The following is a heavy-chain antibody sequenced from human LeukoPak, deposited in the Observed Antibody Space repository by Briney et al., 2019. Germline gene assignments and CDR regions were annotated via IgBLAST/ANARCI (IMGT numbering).Heavy chain of an antibody. D-gene: IGHD4-17*01. CDR1: GFTFSTSA. CDR3: AAELYGVYTDFYTFHI. Sequence: SVKVSCKTSGFTFSTSAVQWVRQARGQRLEWIGWIVVGSGATNYAQSLQGRFTITRDMSTNTAYMELSSLGSEDSAVYYCAAELYGVYTDFYTFHIWGQGTTVTVSS. CDR2: IVVGSGAT. V-gene: IGHV1-58*01. J-gene: IGHJ3*02.